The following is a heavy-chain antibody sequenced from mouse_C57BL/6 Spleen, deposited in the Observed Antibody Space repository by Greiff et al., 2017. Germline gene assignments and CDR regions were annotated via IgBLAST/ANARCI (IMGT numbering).Heavy chain of an antibody. D-gene: IGHD1-1*01. Sequence: EVQLQQSGAELVRPGASVKLSCTASGFNIKDDYMHWVKQRPEQGLEWIGWIDPENGDTEYASKFQGKATITADTSSNTAYLQLSSLTSDDTAVYYCTRYYGINFDYWGQGTTLTVSS. J-gene: IGHJ2*01. V-gene: IGHV14-4*01. CDR1: GFNIKDDY. CDR2: IDPENGDT. CDR3: TRYYGINFDY.